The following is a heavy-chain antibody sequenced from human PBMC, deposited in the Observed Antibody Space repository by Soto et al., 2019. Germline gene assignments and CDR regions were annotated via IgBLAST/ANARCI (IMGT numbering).Heavy chain of an antibody. J-gene: IGHJ3*02. CDR2: IIPIFGTA. CDR1: GGTFSSYA. Sequence: QVQLVQSGAEVKKPGSSVKVSCKASGGTFSSYAISWVRQAPGQGLEWMGGIIPIFGTANYAQKFQGRVTITADESTSTAYMELSSLRSEDTAVYYCSRPYSSGWYFTDAFDIWGQGTMVTVSS. V-gene: IGHV1-69*01. CDR3: SRPYSSGWYFTDAFDI. D-gene: IGHD6-19*01.